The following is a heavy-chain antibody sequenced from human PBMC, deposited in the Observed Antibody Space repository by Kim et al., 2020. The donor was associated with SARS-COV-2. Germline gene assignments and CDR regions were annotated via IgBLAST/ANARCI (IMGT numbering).Heavy chain of an antibody. Sequence: SETLSLTCTVSGGSISSYYWSWIRQPPGKGLEWIGYIYYSGSTNYNPSLKSRVTISVDTSKNQFSLKLSSVTAADTAVYYCARGSYSGYYFDYWGQGTLVTVSS. CDR2: IYYSGST. V-gene: IGHV4-59*01. J-gene: IGHJ4*02. D-gene: IGHD1-26*01. CDR1: GGSISSYY. CDR3: ARGSYSGYYFDY.